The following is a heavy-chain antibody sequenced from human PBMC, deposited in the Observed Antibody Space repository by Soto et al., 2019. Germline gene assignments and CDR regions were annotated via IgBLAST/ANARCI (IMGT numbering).Heavy chain of an antibody. CDR1: GDSISSTSRY. CDR2: IDHRGHT. D-gene: IGHD6-25*01. Sequence: QLRLQESGPGLVKPSETLSLTCTASGDSISSTSRYWGWVRQPPGKGMEWIGKIDHRGHTYYNPPLKSRVSLSVDTSQNQFSLMLTSVTAADTAVYYCARMSSSGFVFDSWVQGTLVSVSS. V-gene: IGHV4-39*01. J-gene: IGHJ4*02. CDR3: ARMSSSGFVFDS.